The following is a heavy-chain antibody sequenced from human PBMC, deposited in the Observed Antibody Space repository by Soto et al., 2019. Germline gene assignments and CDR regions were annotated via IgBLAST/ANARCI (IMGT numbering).Heavy chain of an antibody. CDR3: AKDAIANDGIWRMDS. CDR1: GFMFSDYA. V-gene: IGHV3-23*01. Sequence: GGSLRLSCAASGFMFSDYAMTWARQAPGKELEWVSGLLRPGRSTYYADSVKGRFTISGDTSANTVYLQMDSLRAEDTAVYYCAKDAIANDGIWRMDSWGQVTVLTFSS. D-gene: IGHD2-8*01. J-gene: IGHJ5*02. CDR2: LLRPGRST.